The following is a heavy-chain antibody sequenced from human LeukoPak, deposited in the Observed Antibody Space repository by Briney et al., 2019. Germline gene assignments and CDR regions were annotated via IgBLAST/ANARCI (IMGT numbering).Heavy chain of an antibody. CDR1: GGTFSSYA. J-gene: IGHJ4*02. Sequence: ASVKVSCKASGGTFSSYAISWVRQAPGQGLEWMGWISAYNGNTNYAQKLQGRVTMTTDTSTSTAYMELRSLRSDDTAVYYCARVVVDTTGAYYFDYWGQGTLVTVSS. D-gene: IGHD3-22*01. CDR3: ARVVVDTTGAYYFDY. V-gene: IGHV1-18*01. CDR2: ISAYNGNT.